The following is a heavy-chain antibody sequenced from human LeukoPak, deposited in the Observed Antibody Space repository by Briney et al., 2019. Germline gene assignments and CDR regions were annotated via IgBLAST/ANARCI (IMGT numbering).Heavy chain of an antibody. J-gene: IGHJ4*02. CDR2: ISGSGGST. CDR3: AGRFLEWGGFDY. CDR1: GFTFSSYA. D-gene: IGHD3-3*01. V-gene: IGHV3-23*01. Sequence: PGGSLRLSCAASGFTFSSYAMSWVRQAPGKGLEWVSAISGSGGSTYYADSVKGRFTISRDNSKNTLYLQMNSLRAEDTAVYYCAGRFLEWGGFDYWGQGTLVTVSS.